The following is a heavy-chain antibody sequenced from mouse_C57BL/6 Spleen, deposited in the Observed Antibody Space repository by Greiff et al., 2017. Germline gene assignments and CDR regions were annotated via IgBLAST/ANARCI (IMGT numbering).Heavy chain of an antibody. D-gene: IGHD1-1*01. CDR2: INPSNGGT. J-gene: IGHJ1*03. CDR1: GYTFTSYW. CDR3: ARSTYYGSSYGYFDV. V-gene: IGHV1-53*01. Sequence: QVQLQQPGTELVKPGASVKLSCKASGYTFTSYWMHWVKQRPGQGLEWIGNINPSNGGTNYNEKFKSKATLTVDKSSSTAYMLLSSLPSEDSAVSDGARSTYYGSSYGYFDVWGRGTTVTVSS.